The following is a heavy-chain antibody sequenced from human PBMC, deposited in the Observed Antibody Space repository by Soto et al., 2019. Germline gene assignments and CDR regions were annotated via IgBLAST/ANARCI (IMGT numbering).Heavy chain of an antibody. CDR1: GFTFSSYS. D-gene: IGHD5-18*01. Sequence: EVQLVESGGGLVKPGGSLRLSCAASGFTFSSYSMNWVRQAPGKGLEWVSSISSSSSYIYYADSVKGRFTISRDNAKNSLYLQMNSLRAEHTAVYYCAREQPGYSYGYGLGYWGQGALVTVSS. J-gene: IGHJ4*02. CDR2: ISSSSSYI. V-gene: IGHV3-21*01. CDR3: AREQPGYSYGYGLGY.